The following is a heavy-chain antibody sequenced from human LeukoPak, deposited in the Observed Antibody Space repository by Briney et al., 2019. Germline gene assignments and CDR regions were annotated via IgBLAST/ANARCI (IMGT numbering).Heavy chain of an antibody. CDR1: GYTFTNYG. J-gene: IGHJ4*02. D-gene: IGHD6-19*01. Sequence: ASVKVSCKASGYTFTNYGISWVRQAPGQGLEWMGWISAYNGNTNYAQKFQGRVTMTEDTSTDTAYMELSSLRSEDTAVYYCATDYDQIAVAGHTSAFDYWGQGTLVTVSS. CDR2: ISAYNGNT. V-gene: IGHV1-18*01. CDR3: ATDYDQIAVAGHTSAFDY.